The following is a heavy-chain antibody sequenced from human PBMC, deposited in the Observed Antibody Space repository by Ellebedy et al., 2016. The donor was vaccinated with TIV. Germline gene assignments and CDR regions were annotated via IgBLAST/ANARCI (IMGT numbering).Heavy chain of an antibody. Sequence: SETLSLTCTVSGGSIRSYYWSWIRQPPGKGLEWIGYIYYSGSTIYNPSLKSRVTISVDTSKNQFSLKLSSVTAADTAVYYCARGDSSGYYWDWGQGTLVTVSS. J-gene: IGHJ4*02. CDR2: IYYSGST. CDR1: GGSIRSYY. D-gene: IGHD3-22*01. CDR3: ARGDSSGYYWD. V-gene: IGHV4-59*01.